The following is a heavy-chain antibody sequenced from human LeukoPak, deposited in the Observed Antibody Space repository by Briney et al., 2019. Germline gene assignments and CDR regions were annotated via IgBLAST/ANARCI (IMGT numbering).Heavy chain of an antibody. V-gene: IGHV1-46*01. CDR1: GYTFSMYY. Sequence: ASVKVSCKASGYTFSMYYIHWVRQAPGQGLEWMGMINPSDGATTYVQKIQGRLTMTRDMSTTTAYMDLRSLRSEDTAVYFCAREQRRGLSGRLGGLFASYYTYYYMDVWGRGTTVTVSS. CDR2: INPSDGAT. J-gene: IGHJ6*03. D-gene: IGHD3-16*01. CDR3: AREQRRGLSGRLGGLFASYYTYYYMDV.